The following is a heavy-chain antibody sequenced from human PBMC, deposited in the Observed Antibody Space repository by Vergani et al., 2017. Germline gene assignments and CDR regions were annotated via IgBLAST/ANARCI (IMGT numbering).Heavy chain of an antibody. J-gene: IGHJ6*03. D-gene: IGHD2-2*01. V-gene: IGHV5-51*03. CDR3: ARSGLWDQLLSPHMDV. CDR2: IYPGDSDT. CDR1: GYSFTSYW. Sequence: EVQLVQSGAEVKKPGESLKISCKGSGYSFTSYWIGWVRQMPGKGLEWLGIIYPGDSDTRYSPSFQGQVTISADQSISTAYLQWSSLKASDTAMYYCARSGLWDQLLSPHMDVWGKGTTVTVSS.